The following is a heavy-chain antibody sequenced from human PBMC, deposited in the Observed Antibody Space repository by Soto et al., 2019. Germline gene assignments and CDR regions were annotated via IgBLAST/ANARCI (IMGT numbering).Heavy chain of an antibody. CDR3: TTAWGVIIVNYYYYGMDV. Sequence: PGGSLRLSCAGSGFTFSNAWSSWVRQVPGKGLEWVGRIKSKADAEKTDYGAPVKGRFTISRDDSKNTVYLQMNSLKTEDTGVYYCTTAWGVIIVNYYYYGMDVWGQGTTVTVSS. J-gene: IGHJ6*02. CDR1: GFTFSNAW. V-gene: IGHV3-15*01. D-gene: IGHD3-10*01. CDR2: IKSKADAEKT.